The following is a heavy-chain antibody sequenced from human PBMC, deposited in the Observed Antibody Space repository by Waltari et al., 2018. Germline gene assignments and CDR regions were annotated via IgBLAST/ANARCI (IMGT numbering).Heavy chain of an antibody. Sequence: QVQLVQSGAEVKKPGASVTVSCKASGYTCTSYGIRWVRQAPGQGLEWLGWISAYNGNTNYAQKLQGRVTMTTDTSTSTAYMELRSLRSDDPAVYYCARVDSGSYLFDYWGQGTLVTVSS. CDR3: ARVDSGSYLFDY. V-gene: IGHV1-18*01. CDR2: ISAYNGNT. J-gene: IGHJ4*02. CDR1: GYTCTSYG. D-gene: IGHD1-26*01.